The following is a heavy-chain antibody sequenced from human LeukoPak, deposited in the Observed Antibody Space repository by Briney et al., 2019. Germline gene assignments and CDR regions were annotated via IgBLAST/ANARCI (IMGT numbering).Heavy chain of an antibody. CDR1: GGSISSYY. CDR3: ARRGYSSGYFYFAY. D-gene: IGHD6-19*01. Sequence: SETLFLTCTVSGGSISSYYWTWIRQPPGKGLEWIGYIYYSGSTNYNPSLKSRVTISVDTSKNQFSLRLSSVTAADTAVYYCARRGYSSGYFYFAYWGRGTLVTVSS. J-gene: IGHJ4*02. CDR2: IYYSGST. V-gene: IGHV4-59*08.